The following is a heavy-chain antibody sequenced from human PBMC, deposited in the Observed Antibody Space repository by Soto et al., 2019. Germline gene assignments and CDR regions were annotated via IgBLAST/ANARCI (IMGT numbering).Heavy chain of an antibody. CDR2: IRSKAYGGTT. CDR1: GFTFGDYA. J-gene: IGHJ6*02. Sequence: PGGSLRLSCTASGFTFGDYAMSWVRQAPGKGLEWVGFIRSKAYGGTTEYAASVKGRFTISRDDSKSIAYLQMNSLKTEDTAVYYCTRDRDGVVVVVAATVYYYYGMDVWGQGTPVTVSS. D-gene: IGHD2-15*01. CDR3: TRDRDGVVVVVAATVYYYYGMDV. V-gene: IGHV3-49*04.